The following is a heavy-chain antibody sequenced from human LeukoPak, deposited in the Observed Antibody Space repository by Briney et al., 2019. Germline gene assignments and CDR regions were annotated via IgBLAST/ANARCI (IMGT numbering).Heavy chain of an antibody. CDR2: IWYDGSDK. CDR3: AKDWVGSNDYHAFDN. J-gene: IGHJ3*02. Sequence: PGGSLRLSCGASGFTFSSFGMHRVRQAPGKGLEWVAVIWYDGSDKSYADSVKGRFTISRDNSRNTLYLQMNSLRPEDTAVYYCAKDWVGSNDYHAFDNWGQGTMVTVSS. D-gene: IGHD4-11*01. CDR1: GFTFSSFG. V-gene: IGHV3-30*02.